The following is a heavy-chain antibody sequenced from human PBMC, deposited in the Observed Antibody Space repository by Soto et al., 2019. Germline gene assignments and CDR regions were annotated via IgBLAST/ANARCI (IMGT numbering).Heavy chain of an antibody. Sequence: GCMWIYEVTGIRQPPGKGLEWIGYIYYSGSTNYNPSLKSRVTISVDTSKNQFSLKLSSVTAADTAVYYCARRQPILGGGLDYSAQGPLVSV. J-gene: IGHJ4*02. D-gene: IGHD3-16*01. CDR3: ARRQPILGGGLDY. CDR1: GCMWIYE. V-gene: IGHV4-59*01. CDR2: IYYSGST.